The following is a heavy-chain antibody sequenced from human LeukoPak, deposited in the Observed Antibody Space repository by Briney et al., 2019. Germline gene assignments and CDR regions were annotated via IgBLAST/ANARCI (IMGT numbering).Heavy chain of an antibody. D-gene: IGHD1-14*01. CDR3: AKDGETGGLDP. V-gene: IGHV3-23*01. J-gene: IGHJ5*02. CDR2: ISNSGGRT. Sequence: EPGGSLRLSCAASGFTFSSYAMSWVRQAPGKGLEYVSGISNSGGRTYYADSVKGRFTISRDNSKNTLYLQMNSLRAEDAAVYYCAKDGETGGLDPWGQGTLVTVSS. CDR1: GFTFSSYA.